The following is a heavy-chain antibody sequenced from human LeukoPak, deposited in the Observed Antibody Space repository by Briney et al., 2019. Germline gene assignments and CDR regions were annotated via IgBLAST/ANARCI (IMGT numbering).Heavy chain of an antibody. CDR1: GYTFSSFG. V-gene: IGHV1-18*01. J-gene: IGHJ5*02. Sequence: ASVKVSCKTSGYTFSSFGISWMRQAPGQGLEWMGWISPYNGNTNYAQKLQGRVTMTTDTSTSTAYMELRSLTSDDTAVYYCARDHITSSSSWGQGTLVTVSS. CDR3: ARDHITSSSS. D-gene: IGHD6-6*01. CDR2: ISPYNGNT.